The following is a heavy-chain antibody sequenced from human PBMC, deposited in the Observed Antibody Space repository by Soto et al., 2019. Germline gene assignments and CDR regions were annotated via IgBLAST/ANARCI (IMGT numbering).Heavy chain of an antibody. V-gene: IGHV3-48*04. CDR2: ISSSGSSI. J-gene: IGHJ6*03. CDR1: GVTLSRYA. CDR3: ARDGYSYYYYMDV. Sequence: GGSLRLSCAASGVTLSRYAMSWVRQAPGKGLEWVSDISSSGSSIYYADSVKGRFTISRDNAKNSLYLQMNSLRAEDTAVYYCARDGYSYYYYMDVWGKGTTVPVSS.